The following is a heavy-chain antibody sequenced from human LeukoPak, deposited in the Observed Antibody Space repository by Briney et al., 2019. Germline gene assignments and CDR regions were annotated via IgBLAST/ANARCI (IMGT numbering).Heavy chain of an antibody. CDR2: ISGSGGST. CDR1: GFTFSNYG. V-gene: IGHV3-23*01. CDR3: ARNLPTAYSSGWDGRFDY. Sequence: GGSLRLSCAASGFTFSNYGMSWVRQAPGKGLEWVSDISGSGGSTYYADSVKGRFTISRDNSKNTLYVQMNSLRAEDTAVYYCARNLPTAYSSGWDGRFDYWGQGTLVTVSS. D-gene: IGHD6-19*01. J-gene: IGHJ4*02.